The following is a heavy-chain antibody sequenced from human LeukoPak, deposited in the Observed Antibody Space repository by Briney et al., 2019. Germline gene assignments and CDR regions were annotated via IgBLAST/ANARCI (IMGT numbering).Heavy chain of an antibody. CDR3: ARAIQLWSPFDY. V-gene: IGHV1-69*01. J-gene: IGHJ4*02. D-gene: IGHD5-18*01. Sequence: GSSVKVSCKASGGTFSRYAISWVRQAPGQGLEWMGGIIPIFGTANYAQKFQGRVTITADESTSTAYMELSSLRSEDTAVYYCARAIQLWSPFDYWGQGTLVTVSS. CDR2: IIPIFGTA. CDR1: GGTFSRYA.